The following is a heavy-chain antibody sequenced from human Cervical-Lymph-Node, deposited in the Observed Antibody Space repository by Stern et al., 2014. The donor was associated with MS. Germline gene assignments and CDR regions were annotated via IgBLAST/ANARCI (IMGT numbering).Heavy chain of an antibody. Sequence: QLVQSGAEVKKPGESLKISCKGSGYSFTSYWIGWVRQMPGKGLEWMGILHPGDSDTRYSPSFRGQVTISADKSISTAYLQWSSLKASDTAMYYCARLPLTTVVLRGQLTGGHLFDYWGQGTLVTVSS. CDR1: GYSFTSYW. CDR2: LHPGDSDT. CDR3: ARLPLTTVVLRGQLTGGHLFDY. V-gene: IGHV5-51*03. J-gene: IGHJ4*02. D-gene: IGHD4-23*01.